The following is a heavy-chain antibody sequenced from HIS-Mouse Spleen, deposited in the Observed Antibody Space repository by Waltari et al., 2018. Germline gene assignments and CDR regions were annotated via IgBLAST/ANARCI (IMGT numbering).Heavy chain of an antibody. CDR2: IYYSGST. Sequence: QVQLQESGPGLVKPSETLSLTCTVSGAPLSSYYWSWIRQPPGKGLEWIGYIYYSGSTNYNPSLKSRVTISVDTSKNQFSLKLSSVTAADTAVYYCARWFGELIFDYWGQGTLVTVSS. CDR3: ARWFGELIFDY. J-gene: IGHJ4*02. D-gene: IGHD3-10*01. V-gene: IGHV4-59*01. CDR1: GAPLSSYY.